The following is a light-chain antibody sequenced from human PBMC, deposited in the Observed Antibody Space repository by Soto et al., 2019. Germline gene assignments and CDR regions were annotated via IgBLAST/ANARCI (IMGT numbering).Light chain of an antibody. CDR2: EVT. V-gene: IGLV2-14*01. CDR3: SSYTSSGTLVV. J-gene: IGLJ2*01. CDR1: SSDVGGYNY. Sequence: QSVLTRPASVSGSPGQSITISCTGTSSDVGGYNYVSWYQQHPGKAPKLIIYEVTNRPSGVSNRFSGSRSGNTASLTISGLLAEDEADYYCSSYTSSGTLVVFGGGTKLTVL.